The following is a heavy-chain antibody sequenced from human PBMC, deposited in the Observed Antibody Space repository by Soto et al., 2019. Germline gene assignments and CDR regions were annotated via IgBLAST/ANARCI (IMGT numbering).Heavy chain of an antibody. CDR3: ARQKQRNDGFDY. CDR2: IYSGGST. J-gene: IGHJ4*02. V-gene: IGHV3-53*01. CDR1: GFTVSSNY. D-gene: IGHD1-1*01. Sequence: EVQLVESGGGLIQPGGSLRLSCAASGFTVSSNYMSCVRQAPGKGLEWVSVIYSGGSTYYADSVKGRFTISRDNSKNTLELQMNSLRAADTAVYYCARQKQRNDGFDYWGKGNLVTVSA.